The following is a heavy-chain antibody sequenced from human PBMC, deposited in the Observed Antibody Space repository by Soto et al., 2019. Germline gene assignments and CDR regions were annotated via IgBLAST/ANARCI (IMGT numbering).Heavy chain of an antibody. Sequence: PSETLSLTCTVSGGSISSYYWSWIRQPPGKGLEWIGYIYYSGSTLYNPSLKSRVTISVDKSKNQFSLKLSSVTAADTAVYYCARDQLEGNWFDPWGQGTVVTVSS. CDR1: GGSISSYY. D-gene: IGHD1-1*01. CDR3: ARDQLEGNWFDP. CDR2: IYYSGST. J-gene: IGHJ5*02. V-gene: IGHV4-59*12.